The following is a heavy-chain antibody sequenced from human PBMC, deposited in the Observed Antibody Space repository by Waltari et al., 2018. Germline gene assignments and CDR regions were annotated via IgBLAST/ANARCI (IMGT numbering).Heavy chain of an antibody. CDR1: GYSISSGYY. J-gene: IGHJ4*02. Sequence: QVQLQESGPGLVKPSETLSLTRAVSGYSISSGYYLGWIRQPPGKGLEWIGRIYHSGSTYYNPSLKGRVTKSVDTSKNQFSLKLSSVTAADTAVYYCARRTGYSSHRFDYWGQGTLVTVSS. D-gene: IGHD6-19*01. CDR3: ARRTGYSSHRFDY. V-gene: IGHV4-38-2*01. CDR2: IYHSGST.